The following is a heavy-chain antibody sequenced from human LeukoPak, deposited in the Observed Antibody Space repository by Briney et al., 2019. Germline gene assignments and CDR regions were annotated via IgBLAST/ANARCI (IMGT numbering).Heavy chain of an antibody. CDR2: ISSSSSYI. CDR1: GXTFSSYS. D-gene: IGHD3-10*01. Sequence: GGSLRLSCAASGXTFSSYSMNWVRQAPGKGLEWVSSISSSSSYIYYADSVKGRFTTSRDNAKNSLYLQMNSLRAEDTAVYYCASNYGSGSYTDYWGQGTLVTVSS. V-gene: IGHV3-21*01. CDR3: ASNYGSGSYTDY. J-gene: IGHJ4*02.